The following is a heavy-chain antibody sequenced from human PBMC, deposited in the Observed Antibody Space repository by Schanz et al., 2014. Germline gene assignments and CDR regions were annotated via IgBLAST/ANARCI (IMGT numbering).Heavy chain of an antibody. V-gene: IGHV1-18*01. CDR3: VRVPSRDVSFDL. J-gene: IGHJ2*01. D-gene: IGHD3-16*01. CDR2: ISTSNGNT. CDR1: GYTFISYG. Sequence: QVQLVQSGAEVKKPGASVKVSCKASGYTFISYGIKWVRQAPGQGLEWMGWISTSNGNTNYAQKLQGRVTMTADTCANTAYMELRSLRSDDTAHYYCVRVPSRDVSFDLWGRGTLVTVSS.